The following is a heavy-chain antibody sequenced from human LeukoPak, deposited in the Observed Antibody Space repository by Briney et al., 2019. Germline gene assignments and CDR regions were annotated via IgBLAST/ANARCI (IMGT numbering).Heavy chain of an antibody. CDR3: ARGEIYGDYQGTLHDY. Sequence: GASVKVSCKASGYTFTSYDIIWVRQATGQGLEWMGWMNPNSGNTGYAQKFQGRVTMTRDTSISTAYMELSSLRSEDTAVYYCARGEIYGDYQGTLHDYWGQGTLVTVSS. J-gene: IGHJ4*02. D-gene: IGHD4-17*01. V-gene: IGHV1-8*01. CDR2: MNPNSGNT. CDR1: GYTFTSYD.